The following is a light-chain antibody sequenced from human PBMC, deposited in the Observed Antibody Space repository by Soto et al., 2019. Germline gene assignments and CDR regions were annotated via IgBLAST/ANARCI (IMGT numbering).Light chain of an antibody. CDR2: DVS. CDR1: SSDVGGYNS. Sequence: QSVLTQPRSVSGSPGQSVTISCTGTSSDVGGYNSVSWYHQHPGKAPKLMIYDVSERPSGVPDRFSGSKSGNTASLTISGLQAEDEADYYCCSYAGSYTWLFGGGTKLTVL. V-gene: IGLV2-11*01. J-gene: IGLJ2*01. CDR3: CSYAGSYTWL.